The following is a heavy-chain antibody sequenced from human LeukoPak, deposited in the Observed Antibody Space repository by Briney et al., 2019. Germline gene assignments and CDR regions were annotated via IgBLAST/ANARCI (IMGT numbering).Heavy chain of an antibody. CDR1: GDSVSSNSAA. J-gene: IGHJ6*02. CDR3: ARSDARDDIRNTKYYYYYYGMDV. V-gene: IGHV6-1*01. CDR2: TYYRSKWYN. Sequence: SQTLSLTCAISGDSVSSNSAAWNWIRQSPSRGLEWLGRTYYRSKWYNDYAVSVKSRITINPDTSKNQFSLQLNSVTPEDTAVYYCARSDARDDIRNTKYYYYYYGMDVWGQGTTVTVSS. D-gene: IGHD1-14*01.